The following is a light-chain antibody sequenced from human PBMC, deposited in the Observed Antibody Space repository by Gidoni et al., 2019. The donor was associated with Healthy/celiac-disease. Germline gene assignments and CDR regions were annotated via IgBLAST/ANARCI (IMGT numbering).Light chain of an antibody. CDR3: QQRSNWPPEYT. J-gene: IGKJ2*01. CDR1: QSVSSY. V-gene: IGKV3-11*01. Sequence: EIVLTQSPHTLSLSPGERATLSCRASQSVSSYLAWYQQKPGQAPRLLIYDASNRATGIPARFSGSGSGTDFTLTISSLEPEDFAVYYCQQRSNWPPEYTFGQGTKLEIK. CDR2: DAS.